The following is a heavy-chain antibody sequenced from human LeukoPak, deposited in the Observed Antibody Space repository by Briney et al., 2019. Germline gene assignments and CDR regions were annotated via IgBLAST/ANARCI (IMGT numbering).Heavy chain of an antibody. CDR1: GYTFTIYG. D-gene: IGHD4-17*01. J-gene: IGHJ4*02. CDR3: ARVNDGDPEFDY. CDR2: ISAYNGNT. V-gene: IGHV1-18*04. Sequence: WASVTVSFKASGYTFTIYGISWVRQAPGQGLERMGWISAYNGNTNYAQKLQGRVTMTTDTSTSTACMELRSLRSDDTAVYYCARVNDGDPEFDYWGQGTLVTVSS.